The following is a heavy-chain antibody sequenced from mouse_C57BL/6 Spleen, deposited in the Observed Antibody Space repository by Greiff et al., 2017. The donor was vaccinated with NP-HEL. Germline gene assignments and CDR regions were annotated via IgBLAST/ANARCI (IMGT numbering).Heavy chain of an antibody. D-gene: IGHD1-1*01. J-gene: IGHJ3*01. V-gene: IGHV1-80*01. Sequence: QVQLKESGAELVKPGASVKISCKASGYAFSSYWMNWVKQRPGKGLEWIGQIYPGDGDTNYNGKFKGKATLTVDKSSSTAYMQLSSLASEDTAVYFCARSEGKYGSSRFADWGQGTLVTVSA. CDR1: GYAFSSYW. CDR2: IYPGDGDT. CDR3: ARSEGKYGSSRFAD.